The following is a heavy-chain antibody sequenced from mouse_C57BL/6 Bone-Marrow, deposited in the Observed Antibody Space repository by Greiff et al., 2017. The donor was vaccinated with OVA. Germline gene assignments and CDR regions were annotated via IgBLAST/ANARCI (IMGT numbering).Heavy chain of an antibody. V-gene: IGHV1-26*01. D-gene: IGHD4-1*01. CDR1: GYTFTDYY. CDR3: ARSGWDGFDY. J-gene: IGHJ2*01. CDR2: INPNNGGT. Sequence: VQLQQSGPELVKPGASVKISCKASGYTFTDYYMNWVKQSHGKSLEWIGDINPNNGGTSYNQKFKGKATLTVDKSSSTAYMELRSLTSEDSAVYYCARSGWDGFDYWGQGTTLTVSS.